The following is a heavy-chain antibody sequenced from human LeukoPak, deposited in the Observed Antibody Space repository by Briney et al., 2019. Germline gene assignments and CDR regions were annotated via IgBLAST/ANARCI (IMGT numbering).Heavy chain of an antibody. V-gene: IGHV4-59*01. Sequence: PSETLSLTCTVSGDSINSYYWSWIRQPPGKGLEWLGYIYYRGSANYNPSLKSRVTISIDTSKNQFSLKLSSVTAADTAVYYCARVLFDDAFDIWGQGTMVTVSS. D-gene: IGHD2-21*01. CDR1: GDSINSYY. CDR3: ARVLFDDAFDI. J-gene: IGHJ3*02. CDR2: IYYRGSA.